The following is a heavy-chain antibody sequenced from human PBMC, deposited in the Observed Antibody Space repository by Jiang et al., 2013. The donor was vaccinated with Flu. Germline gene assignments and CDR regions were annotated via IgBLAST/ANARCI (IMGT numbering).Heavy chain of an antibody. CDR1: GYTFTDYY. J-gene: IGHJ4*02. Sequence: VKVSCKASGYTFTDYYIHWVRQAPGQGLEWMGRINPNSGGTHYTQKFQGRVTITRDTSISTAYMELSRLTSDDTVVYYCSRSHSSASGFDYWGQGTLVSVSS. V-gene: IGHV1-2*05. CDR3: SRSHSSASGFDY. CDR2: INPNSGGT. D-gene: IGHD6-19*01.